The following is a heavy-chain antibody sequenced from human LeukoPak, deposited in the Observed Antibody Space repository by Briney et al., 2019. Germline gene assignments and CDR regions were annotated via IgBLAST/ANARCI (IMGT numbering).Heavy chain of an antibody. D-gene: IGHD6-13*01. CDR1: GYSISSGYF. CDR3: ARTVAAAGTWWFDP. J-gene: IGHJ5*02. CDR2: FYHGENT. V-gene: IGHV4-38-2*02. Sequence: SETLSLTCTVSGYSISSGYFWGWIRQSPGKGLEWIGSFYHGENTYYNPSLKSRVTMSVDTSKNQFSLKLSSVTAVDTAVYYCARTVAAAGTWWFDPWGQGTLVTVSS.